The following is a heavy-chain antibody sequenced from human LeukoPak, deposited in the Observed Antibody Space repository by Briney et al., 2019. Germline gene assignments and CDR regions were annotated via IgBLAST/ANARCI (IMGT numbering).Heavy chain of an antibody. J-gene: IGHJ4*02. CDR3: ARDTPLDYGGYGLDY. Sequence: PSETLSLTCTVSGGSISSSSYYWGWIRQPPGKGLEWIGSIYYSGSTYYNPSLKGRVTISVDTSKNQFSLKLSSVTAADTAVYYCARDTPLDYGGYGLDYWGQGTLVTVSS. V-gene: IGHV4-39*07. CDR1: GGSISSSSYY. CDR2: IYYSGST. D-gene: IGHD4-17*01.